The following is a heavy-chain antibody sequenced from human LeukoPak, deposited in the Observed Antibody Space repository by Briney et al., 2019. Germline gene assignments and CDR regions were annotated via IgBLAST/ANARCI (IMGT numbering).Heavy chain of an antibody. Sequence: SETLSLTCAVSGGSISSGGYSWSWIRQPPGKGLEWIGYIYYSGSTNYNPSLKSRVTISVDTSKNQFSLKLSSVTAADTAVYYCARGLDGYRVGIFDYWGQGTLVTVSS. D-gene: IGHD5-24*01. CDR3: ARGLDGYRVGIFDY. J-gene: IGHJ4*02. CDR2: IYYSGST. V-gene: IGHV4-61*08. CDR1: GGSISSGGYS.